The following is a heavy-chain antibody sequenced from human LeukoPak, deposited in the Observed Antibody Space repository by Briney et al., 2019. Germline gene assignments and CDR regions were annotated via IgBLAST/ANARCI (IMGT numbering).Heavy chain of an antibody. CDR1: GFTVSDSF. J-gene: IGHJ4*02. D-gene: IGHD5-12*01. V-gene: IGHV3-53*01. CDR2: IYVAGST. CDR3: ARAIGGYASY. Sequence: PGGSLRLSCAASGFTVSDSFMTWVRQAPGKGLEWVSVIYVAGSTYYADSVKGRFTVSRDNSKNTLYLQMNSLRADDTAVYYCARAIGGYASYWGQGTLVTVSS.